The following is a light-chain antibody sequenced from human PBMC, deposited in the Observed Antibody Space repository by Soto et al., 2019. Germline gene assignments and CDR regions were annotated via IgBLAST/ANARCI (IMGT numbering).Light chain of an antibody. CDR1: QSISSFY. CDR3: QYYGRSPGVT. J-gene: IGKJ4*01. CDR2: GAS. V-gene: IGKV3-20*01. Sequence: EIVLTQSPANLSLSPGERATLSCRASQSISSFYLAWYQQKPGKTPRLLIYGASYKTSGSLDRFSGSGSGTDFTLTISRLEPEDSAVYYCQYYGRSPGVTFGGGTKVDIK.